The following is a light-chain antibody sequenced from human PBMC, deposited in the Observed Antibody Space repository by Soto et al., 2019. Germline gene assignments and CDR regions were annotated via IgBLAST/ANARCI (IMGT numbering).Light chain of an antibody. Sequence: QLVLTQSPSASASLGASVKLTCTLSSGHSSYAIAWHQQQPEKGPRYLMKLNSDGSHSKGDGIPDRFSGSSSGAERYLAISSPQSEDEADYSCQTWGTGTLVFGVGTKLTVL. CDR3: QTWGTGTLV. V-gene: IGLV4-69*01. J-gene: IGLJ2*01. CDR1: SGHSSYA. CDR2: LNSDGSH.